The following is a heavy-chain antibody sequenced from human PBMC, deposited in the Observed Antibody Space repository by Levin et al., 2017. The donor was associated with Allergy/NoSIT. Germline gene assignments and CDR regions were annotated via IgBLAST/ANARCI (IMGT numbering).Heavy chain of an antibody. V-gene: IGHV3-23*01. CDR2: IGGTGGST. CDR3: AREQWLSSYWYFDL. J-gene: IGHJ2*01. CDR1: RFMFSNYA. D-gene: IGHD6-19*01. Sequence: PGESLKISCAASRFMFSNYAMSWVRQAPGKGLEWVSAIGGTGGSTFYSESVKGRCTISRDNSKNTLYLEMNSLRAEDTAVYYCAREQWLSSYWYFDLWGRGTLVTVSS.